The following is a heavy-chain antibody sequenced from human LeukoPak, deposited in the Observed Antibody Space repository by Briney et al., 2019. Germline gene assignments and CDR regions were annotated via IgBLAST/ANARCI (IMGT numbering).Heavy chain of an antibody. D-gene: IGHD6-19*01. Sequence: GGSLRLSCAASGFTFSTYSMNWVRRALANGLEWVSDISSYSTIYYADSVKGRFTISRDNAKNSLYLQMNSLRDDDTAVYYCARDMAVSGTVWYFDLWGRGTLVTVSS. CDR2: ISSYSTI. CDR3: ARDMAVSGTVWYFDL. CDR1: GFTFSTYS. J-gene: IGHJ2*01. V-gene: IGHV3-48*02.